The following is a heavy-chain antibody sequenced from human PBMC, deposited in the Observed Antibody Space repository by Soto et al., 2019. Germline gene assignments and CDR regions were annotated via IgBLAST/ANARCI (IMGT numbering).Heavy chain of an antibody. D-gene: IGHD3-10*01. CDR3: ARGGAHYYGSGSPLDY. J-gene: IGHJ4*02. Sequence: QLQLQESGPGLVKPSETLSLTCTVSGGSISSNTYYWGWIRQSPGKGLEWIGSIYYSGSTYYNPSLKSRVTISVDTSKNQFSLKLSSVTAADTAVYYGARGGAHYYGSGSPLDYWGQGTLVTVSS. CDR1: GGSISSNTYY. V-gene: IGHV4-39*01. CDR2: IYYSGST.